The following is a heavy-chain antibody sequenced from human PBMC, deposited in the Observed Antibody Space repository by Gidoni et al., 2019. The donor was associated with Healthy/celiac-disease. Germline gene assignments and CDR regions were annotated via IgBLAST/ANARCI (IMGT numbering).Heavy chain of an antibody. V-gene: IGHV4-34*01. Sequence: QVQLQQWGAGLLKPSETLSLTCAVHGGSFSGYYWSWIRQPPGKGLEWIGEINHSGSTNYNPSLKSRVTISVDTSKNQFSLKLSSVTAADTAVYYCARVSRIAARWFDPWGQGTLVTVSS. D-gene: IGHD6-6*01. CDR2: INHSGST. CDR3: ARVSRIAARWFDP. J-gene: IGHJ5*02. CDR1: GGSFSGYY.